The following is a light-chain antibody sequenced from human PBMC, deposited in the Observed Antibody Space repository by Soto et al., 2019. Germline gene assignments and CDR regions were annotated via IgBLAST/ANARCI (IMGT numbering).Light chain of an antibody. Sequence: EIVMTQSPATLSVSPGERATVSCRASQSVSSDLAWYQQKPGQTPSLLIYAASTRATGIPARFSGSGSGTEFTLTISSLQSEDFAVYYCQQYRSWHRTFGQGTKVEI. V-gene: IGKV3-15*01. CDR2: AAS. CDR3: QQYRSWHRT. J-gene: IGKJ1*01. CDR1: QSVSSD.